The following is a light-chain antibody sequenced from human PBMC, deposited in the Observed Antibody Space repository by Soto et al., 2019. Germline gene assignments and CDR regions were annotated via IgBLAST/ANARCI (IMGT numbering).Light chain of an antibody. CDR2: EVR. CDR1: NTDVGGYNY. V-gene: IGLV2-14*01. J-gene: IGLJ6*01. Sequence: SVLTQPASVSGSPGQSITVSCTGTNTDVGGYNYVSWYQHRPGKAPTLMIYEVRNRLSGVSNRFSGSKSGNTASLTISGLQSEDEADYYCTSYTPTGALVFGSGTKVTVL. CDR3: TSYTPTGALV.